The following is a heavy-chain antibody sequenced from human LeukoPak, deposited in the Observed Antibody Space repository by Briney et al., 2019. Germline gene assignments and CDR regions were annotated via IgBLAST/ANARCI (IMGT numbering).Heavy chain of an antibody. V-gene: IGHV3-30*02. CDR2: IRYDGSNK. CDR3: AKERSSTSCYDY. CDR1: GFTFSRHG. D-gene: IGHD2-2*01. Sequence: GGSLRLSCAASGFTFSRHGMHWVRQAPGKGLEWVAFIRYDGSNKYYADSVKGRFTISRDNSKNTLYLQMNSLRAEDTAVYYCAKERSSTSCYDYWGQGTLVTVSS. J-gene: IGHJ4*02.